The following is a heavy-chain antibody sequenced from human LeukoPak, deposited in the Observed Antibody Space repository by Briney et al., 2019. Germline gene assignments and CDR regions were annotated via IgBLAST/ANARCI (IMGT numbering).Heavy chain of an antibody. CDR3: ARSYSSSWFPRGNYYYGMDV. CDR1: GGTFSSYA. Sequence: SVKVSCKASGGTFSSYAISWVRQAPGQGLEWMGRIIPILGIANYAQKFQGRVTITADKSTSTAYMELSSLRSEDTAAYYCARSYSSSWFPRGNYYYGMDVWGQGTTVTVSS. CDR2: IIPILGIA. D-gene: IGHD6-13*01. J-gene: IGHJ6*02. V-gene: IGHV1-69*04.